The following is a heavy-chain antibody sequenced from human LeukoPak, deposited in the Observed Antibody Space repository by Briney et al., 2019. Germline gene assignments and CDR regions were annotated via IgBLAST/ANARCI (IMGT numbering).Heavy chain of an antibody. V-gene: IGHV3-73*01. CDR1: GLTFSGAD. CDR2: IRTKGNRYAT. CDR3: IHYGSGSYSTDY. J-gene: IGHJ4*02. Sequence: GGSLRLSCAASGLTFSGADMHWVRQASGKGLEWVGRIRTKGNRYATAYAASVKGRFTISRDDSKNTAYLQMNSLKTEDTAVYCCIHYGSGSYSTDYWGQGTLVTVSS. D-gene: IGHD3-10*01.